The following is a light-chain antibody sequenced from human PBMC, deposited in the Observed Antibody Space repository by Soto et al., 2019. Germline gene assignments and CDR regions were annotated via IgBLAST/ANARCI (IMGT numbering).Light chain of an antibody. CDR1: QSVNNNY. V-gene: IGKV3-20*01. J-gene: IGKJ1*01. CDR2: AAS. Sequence: ESVLTQSPGTLSLSPGERATLSCRASQSVNNNYLAWYQHKPGQSPRLLIYAASKRARGIPDRFGGSGSGTDFALCVSRLEREDFAVYYCQQYGSAPWTFGQGTKVEI. CDR3: QQYGSAPWT.